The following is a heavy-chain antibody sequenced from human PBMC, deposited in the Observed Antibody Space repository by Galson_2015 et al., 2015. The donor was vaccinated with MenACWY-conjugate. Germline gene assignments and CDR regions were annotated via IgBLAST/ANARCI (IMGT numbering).Heavy chain of an antibody. J-gene: IGHJ3*02. Sequence: SLRLSCAASGFTFSSYWMSWVRQAPGKGLEWVANIKPDGSERYYVDSVKGRFTISRDNAKNSLYLQMNSLRAEDTAVYYCAGHSKRSAGSFDIWGQGTMVTVSS. CDR1: GFTFSSYW. V-gene: IGHV3-7*01. CDR3: AGHSKRSAGSFDI. D-gene: IGHD2/OR15-2a*01. CDR2: IKPDGSER.